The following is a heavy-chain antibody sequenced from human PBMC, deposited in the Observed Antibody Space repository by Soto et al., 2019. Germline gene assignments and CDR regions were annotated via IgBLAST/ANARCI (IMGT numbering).Heavy chain of an antibody. D-gene: IGHD1-26*01. CDR1: GVSISSSDYY. CDR3: ARHSGLVGVIH. V-gene: IGHV4-30-4*01. J-gene: IGHJ4*02. CDR2: IHHSGST. Sequence: SETLSLTCTVSGVSISSSDYYWSWIRQPPGQGLEWIGYIHHSGSTYYNPSLKSRVTISVDTSKNQFSLRMRSVTAADTAVYYCARHSGLVGVIHWGQGTLVTVSS.